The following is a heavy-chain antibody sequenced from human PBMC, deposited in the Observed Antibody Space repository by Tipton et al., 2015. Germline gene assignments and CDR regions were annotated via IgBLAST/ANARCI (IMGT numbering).Heavy chain of an antibody. CDR2: ISYSGST. CDR1: GGSISSSSYY. D-gene: IGHD4-23*01. CDR3: ARARGRHGGLFDY. V-gene: IGHV4-39*01. Sequence: TLSLTCNVSGGSISSSSYYWGWIRQPPGKGLEWIGSISYSGSTYYNPSLKSRVTISVGSSKTHFSLNLSSVTAADTAVYYCARARGRHGGLFDYWGQGTLVTVSS. J-gene: IGHJ4*02.